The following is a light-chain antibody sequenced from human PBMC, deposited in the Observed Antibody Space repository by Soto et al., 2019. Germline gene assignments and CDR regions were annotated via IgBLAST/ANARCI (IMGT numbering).Light chain of an antibody. CDR1: SSDVGGYNY. CDR2: EVS. Sequence: QSVLTQPASVSGSPGQSITISCTGTSSDVGGYNYVSWYQQHPGKAPKLMIYEVSNRPSGVSNRFSGSKSGNTASLTISGLQAGGEGGFYCSSYTSSSTWVFGGGTKLTVL. CDR3: SSYTSSSTWV. V-gene: IGLV2-14*01. J-gene: IGLJ3*02.